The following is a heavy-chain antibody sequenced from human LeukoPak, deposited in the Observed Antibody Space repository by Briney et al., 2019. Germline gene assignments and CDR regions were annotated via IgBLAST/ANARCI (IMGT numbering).Heavy chain of an antibody. Sequence: ASVKVSCKASGYTFTSRGFSWVRQAPGQGLEWMGWINADSGTTNYAQKLQGRVTMTEDTSTDTAYMELSSLRSEDTAVYYCATAGTTVTSYYYGMDVWGKGTTVTVSS. D-gene: IGHD4-17*01. CDR2: INADSGTT. V-gene: IGHV1-18*04. CDR1: GYTFTSRG. CDR3: ATAGTTVTSYYYGMDV. J-gene: IGHJ6*04.